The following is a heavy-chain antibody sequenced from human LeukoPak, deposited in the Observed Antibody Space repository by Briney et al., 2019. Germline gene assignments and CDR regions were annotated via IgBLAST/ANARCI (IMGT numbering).Heavy chain of an antibody. J-gene: IGHJ5*02. Sequence: SETLSLPCSVSGYSISSGYYWGWIRQPPGKGLEWIGTIYHSGTTFYNPSLQSRVTVSLDTSKNQFSLKLSSVTAADTAVYYCAREVRSAWASFDPWGQGTLVTVSS. CDR2: IYHSGTT. V-gene: IGHV4-38-2*02. CDR3: AREVRSAWASFDP. CDR1: GYSISSGYY. D-gene: IGHD1-26*01.